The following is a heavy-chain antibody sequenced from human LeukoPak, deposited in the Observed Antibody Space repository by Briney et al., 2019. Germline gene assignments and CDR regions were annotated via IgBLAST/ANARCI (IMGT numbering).Heavy chain of an antibody. CDR3: AAGRPYSLLDY. CDR2: FDVIDAKT. Sequence: ASVKVACTVSGSSLTELSLYWVRQAPGKGLEWMGGFDVIDAKTFYAQKFQGRVTMTEDSSTDTAYMELSSLRSDDTAFYYCAAGRPYSLLDYWGQGTLLTVSS. D-gene: IGHD5-18*01. V-gene: IGHV1-24*01. CDR1: GSSLTELS. J-gene: IGHJ4*02.